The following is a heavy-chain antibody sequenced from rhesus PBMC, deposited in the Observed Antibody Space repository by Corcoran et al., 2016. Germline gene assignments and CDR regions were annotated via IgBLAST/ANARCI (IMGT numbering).Heavy chain of an antibody. Sequence: QVQLQESGPGLVKPSETLSLTCAVHGGSFSSYWWSWIRQPPGKGLAWIGEINGKGGSTNYNPSLKSRVTISKDASKNQFSLKLSSVTAADTAVYYCARRPSGYYFDYWGQGVLVTVSS. J-gene: IGHJ4*01. V-gene: IGHV4-80*01. CDR1: GGSFSSYW. CDR2: INGKGGST. D-gene: IGHD5-24*01. CDR3: ARRPSGYYFDY.